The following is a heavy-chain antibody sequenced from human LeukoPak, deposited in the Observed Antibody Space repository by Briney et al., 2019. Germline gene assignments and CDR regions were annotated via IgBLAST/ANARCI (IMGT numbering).Heavy chain of an antibody. J-gene: IGHJ4*02. Sequence: PGGSLRLSCAASGFTFSSYAMHWVRQAPGKGLEYVSAISSNGGSTYYADSVQGRFTISRDNSKNTLYLQMNSLRPEDTAVYYCAEDWSNSWGSYFDYWGQGTLVTVSS. CDR3: AEDWSNSWGSYFDY. V-gene: IGHV3-64*04. CDR1: GFTFSSYA. D-gene: IGHD3-16*01. CDR2: ISSNGGST.